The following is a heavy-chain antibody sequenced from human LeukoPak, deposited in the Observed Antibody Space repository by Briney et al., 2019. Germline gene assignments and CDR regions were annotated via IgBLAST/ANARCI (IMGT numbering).Heavy chain of an antibody. Sequence: GASVKVSCKASVYTFTGYYMHWVRQAPGQGLEWMGWINPNSGGTNYAQKFQGRVTMTRDTSISTAYMELSRLRSDDTAVYYCARLGDYGLPGDAFDIWGQGKMDTVSS. D-gene: IGHD4-17*01. CDR3: ARLGDYGLPGDAFDI. J-gene: IGHJ3*02. V-gene: IGHV1-2*02. CDR1: VYTFTGYY. CDR2: INPNSGGT.